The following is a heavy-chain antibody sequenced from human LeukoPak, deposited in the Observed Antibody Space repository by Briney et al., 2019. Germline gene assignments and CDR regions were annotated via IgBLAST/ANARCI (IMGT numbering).Heavy chain of an antibody. CDR3: ARDQVGATTTPFDY. J-gene: IGHJ4*02. CDR2: ISYDGSNK. CDR1: GFTFSSYA. D-gene: IGHD1-26*01. V-gene: IGHV3-30-3*01. Sequence: GGSLRLSCAASGFTFSSYAMHWVRQAPGKGLEWVAVISYDGSNKYYADSVKGRFTISRDNSKNTLYLQMNSLRAEDTAVYYCARDQVGATTTPFDYWGQGTLVTVSS.